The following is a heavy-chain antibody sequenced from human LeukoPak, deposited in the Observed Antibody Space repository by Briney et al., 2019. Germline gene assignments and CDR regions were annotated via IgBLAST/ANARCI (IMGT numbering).Heavy chain of an antibody. CDR2: IKQDGSEK. CDR1: GFTFSSYW. V-gene: IGHV3-7*01. J-gene: IGHJ4*02. Sequence: GGSLRLSCAASGFTFSSYWMSWVRQAPGKGLEWVANIKQDGSEKYYVDSVKGRFTISRDNAKNSLYLQMNSLRAEDTAAYYCARTPDDSSGYYDYWGQGPLVTVSS. CDR3: ARTPDDSSGYYDY. D-gene: IGHD3-22*01.